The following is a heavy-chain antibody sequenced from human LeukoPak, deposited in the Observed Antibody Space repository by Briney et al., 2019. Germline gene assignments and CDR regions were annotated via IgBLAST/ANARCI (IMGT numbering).Heavy chain of an antibody. D-gene: IGHD6-25*01. CDR3: ARTPLIGSVLIDY. J-gene: IGHJ4*02. Sequence: GASVKVSCKASGYTLTGYYMHWVRQAPGQGFEWMGWINPNSGGTNYAQKFQGRVTMTRDTSISTAYMEQSRLRSDDTAVYYCARTPLIGSVLIDYWGQGTLVTVSS. CDR2: INPNSGGT. V-gene: IGHV1-2*02. CDR1: GYTLTGYY.